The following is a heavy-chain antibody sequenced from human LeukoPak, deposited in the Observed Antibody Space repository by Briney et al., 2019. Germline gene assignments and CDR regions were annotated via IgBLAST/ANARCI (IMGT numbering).Heavy chain of an antibody. CDR3: AKTGLKVPRSYFDY. J-gene: IGHJ4*02. CDR2: IGDSGGST. CDR1: GFTFSSYA. Sequence: GGSLRLSCAASGFTFSSYAMSWVRQAPGEGLEWVSAIGDSGGSTYYADSVRGRFTISRDNSKNTLHLQMNSLRAEDTAIYYCAKTGLKVPRSYFDYWGQGALVTVSS. D-gene: IGHD3-10*01. V-gene: IGHV3-23*01.